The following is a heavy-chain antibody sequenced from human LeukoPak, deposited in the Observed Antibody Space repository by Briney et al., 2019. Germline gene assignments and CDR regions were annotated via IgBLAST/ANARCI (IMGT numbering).Heavy chain of an antibody. CDR1: GFTFSSYS. V-gene: IGHV3-49*04. Sequence: PGGSLRLSCAASGFTFSSYSMNWVRQAPGKGLEWVGFIRSKAYGGTTEYAASVKGRFTISRDESKSIAYLQMNSLKTEDTAVYYCTRFMEYQLLFLYYWGQGTLVTVSS. CDR3: TRFMEYQLLFLYY. CDR2: IRSKAYGGTT. D-gene: IGHD2-2*01. J-gene: IGHJ4*02.